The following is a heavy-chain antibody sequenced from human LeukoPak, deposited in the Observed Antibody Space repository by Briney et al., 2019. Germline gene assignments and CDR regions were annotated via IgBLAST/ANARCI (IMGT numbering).Heavy chain of an antibody. D-gene: IGHD3-10*01. CDR2: IYHSGST. V-gene: IGHV4-30-2*05. CDR3: ARDRGFGELLYWFDP. J-gene: IGHJ5*02. CDR1: GGSISSGGYS. Sequence: PSQTLSLTCAVSGGSISSGGYSWSWIRQPPGKGLEWIGYIYHSGSTYYNPSLKSRVTISVDTSKNQFSLKLSSVTAADTAVYYCARDRGFGELLYWFDPWGQGTLVTVSS.